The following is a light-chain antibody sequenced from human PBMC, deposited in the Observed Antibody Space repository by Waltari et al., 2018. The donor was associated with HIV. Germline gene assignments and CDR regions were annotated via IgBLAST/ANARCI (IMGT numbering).Light chain of an antibody. CDR1: QSIGTA. V-gene: IGKV3-15*01. CDR2: GAS. J-gene: IGKJ4*01. CDR3: QQYNSWPLT. Sequence: EVVMTQSPVTLSVSPGERVTLSCRASQSIGTALAWYQQKPGQAPRLLIYGASTRATGIPASFSGSGSGTDFTLTISSLQSEDFAVYYCQQYNSWPLTFGGGTRVELK.